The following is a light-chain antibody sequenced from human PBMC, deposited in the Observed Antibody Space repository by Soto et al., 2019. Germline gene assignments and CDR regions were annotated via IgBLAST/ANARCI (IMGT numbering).Light chain of an antibody. Sequence: DIKMTQSPSTLSASVGGGVTITCRASQSISSWLAWYQQKPGKAPKLMIYKASSLESGVPSRFSGSGSGTECTLTISSLQPDDVATYYCQQYNSYPITLGQGTRLEI. CDR1: QSISSW. CDR3: QQYNSYPIT. J-gene: IGKJ5*01. V-gene: IGKV1-5*03. CDR2: KAS.